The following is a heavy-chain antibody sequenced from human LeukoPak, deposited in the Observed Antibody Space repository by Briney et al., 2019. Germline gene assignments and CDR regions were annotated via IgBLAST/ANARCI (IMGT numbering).Heavy chain of an antibody. V-gene: IGHV3-21*01. CDR1: GFTFSSYS. CDR2: ISSSSSYI. CDR3: ARDGDVDIVATSYGMDV. J-gene: IGHJ6*02. D-gene: IGHD5-12*01. Sequence: GGSLSLSCAASGFTFSSYSMNWVRQAPGKGLEWVSSISSSSSYIYYADSVKGRFTISRDNAKNSLYLQMNSLRAEDTAVYYCARDGDVDIVATSYGMDVWGQGTTVTVSS.